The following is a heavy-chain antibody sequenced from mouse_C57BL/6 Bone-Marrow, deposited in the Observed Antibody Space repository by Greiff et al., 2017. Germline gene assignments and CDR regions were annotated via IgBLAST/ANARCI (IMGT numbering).Heavy chain of an antibody. CDR1: GYSITSGYY. CDR2: ISYDGSN. Sequence: EVKLQESGPGLVKPSQSLSLTCSFTGYSITSGYYWNWIRQFPGNKLEWMGYISYDGSNNYNPSLKNRISITRDTSKNQFFLKLNSVTTEDTATYYCARGDYWGQGTTLTVSS. V-gene: IGHV3-6*01. CDR3: ARGDY. J-gene: IGHJ2*01.